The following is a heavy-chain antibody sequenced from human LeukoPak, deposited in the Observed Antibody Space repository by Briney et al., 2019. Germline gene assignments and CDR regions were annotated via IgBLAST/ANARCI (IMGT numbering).Heavy chain of an antibody. CDR1: GLTFSTYW. Sequence: GGSLRLSCTASGLTFSTYWMHWVRQAPGKGPVWVAHIKSDGSGTTYADSVKGRFTISRDNSKNTLYLQMNSLRAEDTAVYYCARAGSSGWYGDWFDPWGQGTLVTVSS. D-gene: IGHD6-19*01. J-gene: IGHJ5*02. V-gene: IGHV3-74*01. CDR2: IKSDGSGT. CDR3: ARAGSSGWYGDWFDP.